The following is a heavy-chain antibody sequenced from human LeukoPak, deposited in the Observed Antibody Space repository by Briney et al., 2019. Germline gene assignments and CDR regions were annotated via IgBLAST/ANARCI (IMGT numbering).Heavy chain of an antibody. D-gene: IGHD6-19*01. J-gene: IGHJ4*02. CDR1: GGSISSYY. CDR2: IYYSGST. V-gene: IGHV4-59*01. Sequence: PSETLSLTCTVSGGSISSYYWSWIRQPPGKGLERIGYIYYSGSTNYNPSLKSRVTISVDTSKNQFSLKLSSVTAADTAVYYCAREIAVAGPRAFDYWGQGTLVTVSS. CDR3: AREIAVAGPRAFDY.